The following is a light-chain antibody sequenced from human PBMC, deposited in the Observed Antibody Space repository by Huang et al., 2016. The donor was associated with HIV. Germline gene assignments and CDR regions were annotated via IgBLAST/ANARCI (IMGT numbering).Light chain of an antibody. J-gene: IGKJ4*01. CDR2: DAS. V-gene: IGKV3-11*01. CDR3: QQRSNWPLT. Sequence: EIVLTQSPATLSLSPGERATLSCRASQSISSYLAWYQQKPGQAPRLLIYDASNRATGIPARCSGSGSGTDFTLTISSLEPEDFVVYYCQQRSNWPLTFGGGTKVEIK. CDR1: QSISSY.